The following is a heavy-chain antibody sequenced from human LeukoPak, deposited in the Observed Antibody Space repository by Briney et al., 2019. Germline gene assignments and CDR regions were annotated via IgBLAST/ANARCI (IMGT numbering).Heavy chain of an antibody. CDR3: ARVAGSYSIRPFDF. CDR2: IRVSDGYT. V-gene: IGHV3-23*01. D-gene: IGHD1-26*01. CDR1: GFTFDNYA. Sequence: GGSLRLSCAASGFTFDNYAMTWVRQAPGKGLEWVSAIRVSDGYTYYADSVQGRFIISRDKSKNTVSLQMNSLTGDDTALYYCARVAGSYSIRPFDFWRQGTVVIVSS. J-gene: IGHJ4*02.